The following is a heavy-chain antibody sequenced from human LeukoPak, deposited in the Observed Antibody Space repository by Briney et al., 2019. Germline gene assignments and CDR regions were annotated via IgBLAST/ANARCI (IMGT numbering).Heavy chain of an antibody. CDR1: GGSISSGGYY. CDR3: ARGAMVRGVTVPDAFDI. D-gene: IGHD3-10*01. CDR2: IYHSGST. J-gene: IGHJ3*02. Sequence: PSQTLSLTCTVSGGSISSGGYYWSWIRQPPGKGLEWIGYIYHSGSTSYNPSFKSRVTISVDRSKNPFSLKLSSVTAADTAVYYCARGAMVRGVTVPDAFDIWGQGTMVTVSS. V-gene: IGHV4-30-2*01.